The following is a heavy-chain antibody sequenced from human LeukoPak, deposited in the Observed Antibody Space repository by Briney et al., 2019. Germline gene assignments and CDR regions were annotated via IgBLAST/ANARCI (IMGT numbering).Heavy chain of an antibody. CDR1: GGTFSSYA. CDR2: IIPTFGTA. V-gene: IGHV1-69*05. Sequence: GASVKVSCKASGGTFSSYAISWVRQAPRQGLEWMGGIIPTFGTANYAQKFQGRVTITTDESTSTAYMELSSLRSEDTAVYYCARTALNCSSTTCYTGVDYWGQGTLVTVSS. D-gene: IGHD2-2*02. J-gene: IGHJ4*02. CDR3: ARTALNCSSTTCYTGVDY.